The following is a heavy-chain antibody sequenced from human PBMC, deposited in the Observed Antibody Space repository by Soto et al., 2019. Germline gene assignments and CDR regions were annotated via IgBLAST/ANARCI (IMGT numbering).Heavy chain of an antibody. V-gene: IGHV3-48*02. CDR2: ISSSSSTI. J-gene: IGHJ3*02. CDR1: GFTFSSYS. Sequence: PGGSLRLSCAASGFTFSSYSMNWVRQAPGKGLEWVSYISSSSSTIYYADSVKGRFTVSRDNAKNSLYLQMNSLRDEDTAVYYCARDPPPMADSSGWYLYAFDIWGQGTMVTVSS. CDR3: ARDPPPMADSSGWYLYAFDI. D-gene: IGHD6-19*01.